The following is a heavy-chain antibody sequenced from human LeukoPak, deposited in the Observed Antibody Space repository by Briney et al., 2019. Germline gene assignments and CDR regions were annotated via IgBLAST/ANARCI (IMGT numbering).Heavy chain of an antibody. D-gene: IGHD3-10*01. V-gene: IGHV3-23*01. CDR2: ISGSGGST. CDR3: AKVNYGPGSLYFEY. J-gene: IGHJ4*02. Sequence: GGPLRLSSAASGLTFSSNAMSWVREAPGKGLEWGSGISGSGGSTYYADSVKGRFTISRDNSKNTPYLHMNRLRAEDTAVYYCAKVNYGPGSLYFEYWGQGTLVTVSS. CDR1: GLTFSSNA.